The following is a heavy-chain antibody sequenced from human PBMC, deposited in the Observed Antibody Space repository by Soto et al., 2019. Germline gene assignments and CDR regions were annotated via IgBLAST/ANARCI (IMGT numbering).Heavy chain of an antibody. CDR2: ISSSSSFR. Sequence: VGPLRLWWRVAGGKFGAYGRNRVSQDQGKGLEWVSSISSSSSFRYYADSVKGRFTISRDNAKNSLYLQMNSLRGEDTAVYYCARGSPGRAGYNLDFQHSGQATLVTVSS. V-gene: IGHV3-21*01. D-gene: IGHD5-12*01. CDR3: ARGSPGRAGYNLDFQH. CDR1: GGKFGAYG. J-gene: IGHJ1*01.